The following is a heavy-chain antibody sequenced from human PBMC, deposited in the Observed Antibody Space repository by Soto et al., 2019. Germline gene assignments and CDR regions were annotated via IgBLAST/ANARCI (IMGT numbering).Heavy chain of an antibody. CDR3: ARVATYDYDSSGYYVSYFDY. V-gene: IGHV1-46*01. CDR2: INPSGGST. D-gene: IGHD3-22*01. J-gene: IGHJ4*02. Sequence: ASVKVSCKASGYTFTSYYMHWVRQAPGQGLEWMGIINPSGGSTSYAQKFQGRVTMTRDTSTSTVYMELSSLRSEDTAVYYCARVATYDYDSSGYYVSYFDYWGQGTLVTVSS. CDR1: GYTFTSYY.